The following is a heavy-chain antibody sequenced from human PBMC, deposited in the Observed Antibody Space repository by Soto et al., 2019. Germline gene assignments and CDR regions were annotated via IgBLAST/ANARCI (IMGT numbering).Heavy chain of an antibody. J-gene: IGHJ4*02. V-gene: IGHV4-34*01. Sequence: SETLSLTCAVYGGSFSGYYWSWIRQPPGKGLEWIGEINHSGSTNYNPSLKSRVTISVDTSKNQFSLKLSSVTAADTAVYYCARGRRVLRFLEWLAYFDYWGQGTLVTVSS. CDR1: GGSFSGYY. D-gene: IGHD3-3*01. CDR3: ARGRRVLRFLEWLAYFDY. CDR2: INHSGST.